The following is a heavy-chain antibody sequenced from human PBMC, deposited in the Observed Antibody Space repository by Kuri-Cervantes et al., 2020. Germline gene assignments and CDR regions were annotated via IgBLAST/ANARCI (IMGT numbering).Heavy chain of an antibody. Sequence: GESLKISCAASGFTFSNYAMSWVRQAPGKGLEWVSAISGSGGTTYYVDSVKGRFTISRDNSKNTLYLQMNNLRAEDTVVYYCAKVSTMTTVLDAFDIWGQGTMVTVSS. D-gene: IGHD4-17*01. V-gene: IGHV3-23*01. CDR2: ISGSGGTT. CDR3: AKVSTMTTVLDAFDI. J-gene: IGHJ3*02. CDR1: GFTFSNYA.